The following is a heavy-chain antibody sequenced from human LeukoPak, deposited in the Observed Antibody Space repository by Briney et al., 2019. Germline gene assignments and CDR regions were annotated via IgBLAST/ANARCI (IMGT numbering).Heavy chain of an antibody. CDR3: ARAPHSGYDYDY. CDR2: ISSSSSYI. CDR1: GFTFSSYS. V-gene: IGHV3-21*04. J-gene: IGHJ4*02. D-gene: IGHD5-12*01. Sequence: GGSLRLSCAASGFTFSSYSMNWVRQAPGKGLEWVSSISSSSSYIYYADSVKGRFTISRDNAKNSLYLQMNSLRAEDTALYYCARAPHSGYDYDYWGQGTLVTVSS.